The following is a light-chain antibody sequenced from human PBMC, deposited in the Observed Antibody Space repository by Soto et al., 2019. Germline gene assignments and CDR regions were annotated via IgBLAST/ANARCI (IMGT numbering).Light chain of an antibody. CDR2: DAS. Sequence: AIQLTQSPSSLSASVGDRVTITCRASQGIGSHLAWYHQKPGKAPKVLIYDASTLESGVPSRFSGSQSGTDFTLTISSLQPEDFAPYYCQQFTYLPVAFGGGTKVEI. CDR3: QQFTYLPVA. CDR1: QGIGSH. V-gene: IGKV1D-13*01. J-gene: IGKJ4*01.